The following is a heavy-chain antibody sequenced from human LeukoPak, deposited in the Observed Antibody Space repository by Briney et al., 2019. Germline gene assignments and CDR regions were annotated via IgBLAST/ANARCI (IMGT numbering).Heavy chain of an antibody. CDR3: ATSGSYFPFGY. Sequence: GGSLRLSCTTSGFIFGDYNMNWVRQAPGKGLEWVLYISSNGSTIYYADSVKGRFTISRDNAKNSLYLQMNSLRADDTAVYYCATSGSYFPFGYWGQGTLVTVSS. CDR2: ISSNGSTI. CDR1: GFIFGDYN. V-gene: IGHV3-48*03. J-gene: IGHJ4*02. D-gene: IGHD1-26*01.